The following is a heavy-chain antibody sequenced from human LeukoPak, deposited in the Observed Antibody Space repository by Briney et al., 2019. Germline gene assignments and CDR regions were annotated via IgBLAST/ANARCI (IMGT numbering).Heavy chain of an antibody. D-gene: IGHD3-9*01. CDR3: ARVSAGYYIY. V-gene: IGHV4-61*02. CDR1: GGSISSGSYY. J-gene: IGHJ4*02. Sequence: SETLSLTCTVSGGSISSGSYYWSWIRQPAGKGLEWIGRIYTSGSTNYNPSLKSRVTISVDTSKNQFSLKLSSVTAADTAVYYCARVSAGYYIYWGQGTLDTVSS. CDR2: IYTSGST.